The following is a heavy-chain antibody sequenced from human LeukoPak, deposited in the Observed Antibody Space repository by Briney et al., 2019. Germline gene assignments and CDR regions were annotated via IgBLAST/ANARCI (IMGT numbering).Heavy chain of an antibody. Sequence: SETLSLTCAVYGGSFSDYYWNWIRQPPGKGLEWIAEINHSGSTNYNPSLKSRVTISVDTSKNQFSLKLRPVTAADAAVYYCLRKGAIVRYFDWGGMDGWGKGTTVTAAS. CDR2: INHSGST. CDR3: LRKGAIVRYFDWGGMDG. V-gene: IGHV4-34*01. CDR1: GGSFSDYY. D-gene: IGHD3-9*01. J-gene: IGHJ6*04.